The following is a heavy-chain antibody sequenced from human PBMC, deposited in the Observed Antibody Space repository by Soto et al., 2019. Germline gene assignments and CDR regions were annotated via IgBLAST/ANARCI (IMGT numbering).Heavy chain of an antibody. CDR2: ISYDENSK. CDR1: GFTFSSFG. D-gene: IGHD4-17*01. J-gene: IGHJ4*02. Sequence: QVHLVESGGGVVPPGRSLRLSCAASGFTFSSFGMHWVRQAPGKGLEWVAVISYDENSKYYAESVTGRFTISRDNSKNTLYLEMNSLRAEDTALYYCAKEGVGTTVGTSHGIGDFWGQGTLVTVSS. CDR3: AKEGVGTTVGTSHGIGDF. V-gene: IGHV3-30*18.